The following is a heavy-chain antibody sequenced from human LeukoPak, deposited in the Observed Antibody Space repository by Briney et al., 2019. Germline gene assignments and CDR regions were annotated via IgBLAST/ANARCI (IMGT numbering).Heavy chain of an antibody. D-gene: IGHD1-14*01. CDR2: FDPEDGET. J-gene: IGHJ3*02. CDR3: ATHLGHKRKRAFDI. CDR1: GYTLTELS. V-gene: IGHV1-24*01. Sequence: ASVKVSCKVSGYTLTELSMHWVRQAPGKGLEWMGGFDPEDGETIYAQKFQGRVTMTEDTSTDTAYMELSSLRSEDTAVYYCATHLGHKRKRAFDIWGQGTMVTVSS.